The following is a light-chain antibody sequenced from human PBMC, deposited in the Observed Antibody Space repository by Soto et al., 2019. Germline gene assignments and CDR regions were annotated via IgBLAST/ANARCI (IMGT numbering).Light chain of an antibody. V-gene: IGLV1-44*01. Sequence: QSVLTQSPSVSGTPGQGVTISCSGGTSNIGTYTVNWYQQLPGTAPKVLIYGDNQRPSGVADRFSGSKSGTSASLAISGLQSEDEADYYCAAWDDSLNGVVFGGGTKLTV. CDR3: AAWDDSLNGVV. CDR2: GDN. CDR1: TSNIGTYT. J-gene: IGLJ2*01.